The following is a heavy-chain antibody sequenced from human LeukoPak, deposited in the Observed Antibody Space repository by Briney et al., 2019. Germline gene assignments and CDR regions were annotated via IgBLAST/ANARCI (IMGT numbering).Heavy chain of an antibody. V-gene: IGHV5-51*01. Sequence: GESLKISCKGSGYSFTSYWIGWVRQMPGKGLEWMGIIYPGDSDTRYSPSFQGQVTISADKSISTAYLQWSSLKASDTAMYYCARHRSRYGVVTRSVRPYGMDVWGQGTTVTVSS. CDR3: ARHRSRYGVVTRSVRPYGMDV. CDR2: IYPGDSDT. D-gene: IGHD2-15*01. CDR1: GYSFTSYW. J-gene: IGHJ6*02.